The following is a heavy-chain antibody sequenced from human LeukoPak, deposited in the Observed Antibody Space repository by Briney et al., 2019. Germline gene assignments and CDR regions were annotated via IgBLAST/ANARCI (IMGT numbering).Heavy chain of an antibody. CDR3: ARDTGEDWYFDL. V-gene: IGHV4-59*12. J-gene: IGHJ2*01. D-gene: IGHD7-27*01. CDR2: IYYTGST. Sequence: SETLSLTCSVSGGSISSLYWSWIRQPPGKGLEWIGYIYYTGSTNYNPSLKSRVTMFVDMSKNQFSLRLSSVTAADTAVYYCARDTGEDWYFDLWGRGTLVTVSS. CDR1: GGSISSLY.